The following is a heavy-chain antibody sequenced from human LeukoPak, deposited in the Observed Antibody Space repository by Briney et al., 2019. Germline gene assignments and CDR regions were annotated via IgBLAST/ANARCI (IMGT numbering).Heavy chain of an antibody. J-gene: IGHJ3*02. CDR1: GGSISSSSYY. CDR2: IYYSGST. V-gene: IGHV4-39*07. CDR3: ARSTNYDAFDI. D-gene: IGHD1-1*01. Sequence: PSETLSLTCTVSGGSISSSSYYWGWIRQPPGKGLEWIGSIYYSGSTYYNPSLKSRVTISVDTSKNQFSLKLSSVTAADTAVYYCARSTNYDAFDIWGQGTMVTVSS.